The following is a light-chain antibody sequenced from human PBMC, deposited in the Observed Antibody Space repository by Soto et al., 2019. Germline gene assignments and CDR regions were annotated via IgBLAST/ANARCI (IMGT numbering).Light chain of an antibody. CDR3: SSYAASDIWV. J-gene: IGLJ3*02. Sequence: QSALTQPPSASGSPGQSVTISCTGTSSDVGAYNYVSWYQQHPGKAPKLMIYEVTKRPSGVPDRFSGSKSGNTASLTVSGLQAEDEADYYCSSYAASDIWVFGGGTKVTVL. CDR1: SSDVGAYNY. V-gene: IGLV2-8*01. CDR2: EVT.